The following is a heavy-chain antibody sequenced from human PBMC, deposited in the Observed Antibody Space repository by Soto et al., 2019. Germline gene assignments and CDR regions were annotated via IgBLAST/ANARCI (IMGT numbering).Heavy chain of an antibody. V-gene: IGHV3-53*01. D-gene: IGHD3-3*02. Sequence: GGSLTLSCAASGFTVSSNYMSWVRQAPGNGLEWVSVIFSGGSTYYADSVKGRFTISRDNSKNTLYLQMNSLRAEDTAVYYCAKSISYYYYGMDVWGQGTTVTVTS. J-gene: IGHJ6*02. CDR1: GFTVSSNY. CDR3: AKSISYYYYGMDV. CDR2: IFSGGST.